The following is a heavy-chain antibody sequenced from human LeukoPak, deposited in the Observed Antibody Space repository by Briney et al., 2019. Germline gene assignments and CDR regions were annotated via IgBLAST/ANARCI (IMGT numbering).Heavy chain of an antibody. CDR2: INSDGSSI. J-gene: IGHJ4*02. CDR1: GFTFSSHW. V-gene: IGHV3-74*01. D-gene: IGHD3-3*01. Sequence: GGSLRLSCAASGFTFSSHWMHWVRQAPGKGLVWVSRINSDGSSISYADSVKGRFTISRDNAKNTLYLQMNSLRAEDTAVYYCARWRGAQSEFVVWGQGTLVTVSS. CDR3: ARWRGAQSEFVV.